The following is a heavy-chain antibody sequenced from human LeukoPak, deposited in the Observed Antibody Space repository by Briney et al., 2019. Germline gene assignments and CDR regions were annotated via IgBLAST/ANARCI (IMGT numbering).Heavy chain of an antibody. Sequence: ASVKVSCKTSGYTFSSYGITWVRQAPGQGLEWMGWISAYNGNTNYAQKLQGRVTMTTDTSTSTAYMELRSLRSDDTAVYYCARDFSPPSVVTLNFDYWGQGTLVTVSS. CDR2: ISAYNGNT. CDR3: ARDFSPPSVVTLNFDY. CDR1: GYTFSSYG. J-gene: IGHJ4*02. V-gene: IGHV1-18*01. D-gene: IGHD4-23*01.